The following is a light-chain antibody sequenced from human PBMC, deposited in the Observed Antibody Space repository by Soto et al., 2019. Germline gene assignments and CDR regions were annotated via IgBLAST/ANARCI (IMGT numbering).Light chain of an antibody. CDR3: QQYGSSGT. V-gene: IGKV3-20*01. J-gene: IGKJ1*01. Sequence: IVLTQSPGTLSLSPGERATLSCRASQSVSNNYLAWYQQKPGQPPRLLIYGASNRATGIPDRFSGSGSGTDFTLTISRLEPEDFAVYYCQQYGSSGTFGQGTKVDI. CDR1: QSVSNNY. CDR2: GAS.